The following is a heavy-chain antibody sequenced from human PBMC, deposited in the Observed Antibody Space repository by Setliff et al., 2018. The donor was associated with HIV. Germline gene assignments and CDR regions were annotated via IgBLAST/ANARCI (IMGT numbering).Heavy chain of an antibody. D-gene: IGHD4-17*01. CDR3: ASPLIMTTVTKDY. CDR2: VNRDGSST. Sequence: GGSLRLSCAASGFTFDRFWMHWVRQAPGKGLVWVSRVNRDGSSTTYADSVKGRFTISRDNAKNSLYLQMNSLRAEDTAVYYCASPLIMTTVTKDYWGQGTLVTVSS. J-gene: IGHJ4*02. V-gene: IGHV3-74*01. CDR1: GFTFDRFW.